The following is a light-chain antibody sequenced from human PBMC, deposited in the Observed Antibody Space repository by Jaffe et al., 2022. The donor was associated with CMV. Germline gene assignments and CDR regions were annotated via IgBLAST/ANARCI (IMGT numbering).Light chain of an antibody. CDR3: QQRGTWPPWT. CDR1: QSVNSY. J-gene: IGKJ1*01. V-gene: IGKV3-11*01. CDR2: DAS. Sequence: EIVLTQSPATLSLSPGERATLSCRASQSVNSYLAWYQQRPGQAPRLLIYDASNRATGIPARFSGSGSGTDFTLTISSLEPEDFAVYYCQQRGTWPPWTFGQGTKVEIK.